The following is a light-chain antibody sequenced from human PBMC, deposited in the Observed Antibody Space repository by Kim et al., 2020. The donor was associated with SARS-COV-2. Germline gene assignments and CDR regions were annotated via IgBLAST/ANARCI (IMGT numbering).Light chain of an antibody. CDR3: SSYGGSDNVL. CDR2: EVT. V-gene: IGLV2-8*01. CDR1: SSNVGGFDY. Sequence: GQSVTISCTGTSSNVGGFDYVSWYQQLPGKALRLIIYEVTKRPSGVPNRFSGSKSGNAASLTVSWLLAEDEATYYCSSYGGSDNVLFGGGTQLTVL. J-gene: IGLJ3*02.